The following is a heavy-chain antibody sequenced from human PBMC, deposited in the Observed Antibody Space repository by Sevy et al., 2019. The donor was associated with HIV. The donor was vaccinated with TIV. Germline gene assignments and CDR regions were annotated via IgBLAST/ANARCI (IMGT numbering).Heavy chain of an antibody. CDR1: GGSFSGYY. CDR3: ARGLFDY. CDR2: INHSGST. V-gene: IGHV4-34*01. Sequence: SETLSLTCAVYGGSFSGYYWNWIRQSPGKGLEWIGEINHSGSTHYNPSLKSRVTISVDTSKNQFSLRLTSVTAADTAVYYCARGLFDYWGQGTLVTVSS. J-gene: IGHJ4*02.